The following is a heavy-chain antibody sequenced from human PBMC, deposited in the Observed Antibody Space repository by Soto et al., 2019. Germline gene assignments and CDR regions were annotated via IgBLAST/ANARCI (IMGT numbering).Heavy chain of an antibody. CDR1: GFTFSSYG. CDR2: IWYDGSNK. J-gene: IGHJ4*02. Sequence: QVQLVESGGGVVQPGRSLRLSCAASGFTFSSYGMHWVRQAPGKGLEWVAVIWYDGSNKYYADSVKGRFTISRDNSKNTLYLQMNSLRAEDTAVYYCARDSLSYGPLDYWGRGTLVTVSS. D-gene: IGHD5-18*01. CDR3: ARDSLSYGPLDY. V-gene: IGHV3-33*01.